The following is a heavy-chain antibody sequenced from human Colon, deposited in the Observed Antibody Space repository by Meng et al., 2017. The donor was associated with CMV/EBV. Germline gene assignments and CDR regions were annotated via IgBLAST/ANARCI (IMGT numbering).Heavy chain of an antibody. Sequence: GESLKISCAASGFTFSDYYMSWIRQAPGKGLEWVSYISSSGSTIYYADSVKGRFTISRDNSKNALYLQMNSLKAEDTAAFYCASHGFGYYYYYMDHWGQGIMVTVSS. CDR1: GFTFSDYY. CDR3: ASHGFGYYYYYMDH. V-gene: IGHV3-11*01. CDR2: ISSSGSTI. J-gene: IGHJ6*03. D-gene: IGHD3-10*01.